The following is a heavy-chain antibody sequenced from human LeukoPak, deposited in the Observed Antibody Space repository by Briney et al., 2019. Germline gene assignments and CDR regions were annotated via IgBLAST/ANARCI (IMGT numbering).Heavy chain of an antibody. V-gene: IGHV4-31*03. D-gene: IGHD3-22*01. Sequence: SETLSLTCTVSGGPISSGGYYWSWIRQHPGKGLEWIGYIYYSGSTYYNPSLKSRVTISVDTSKNQFSLKLSSVTAADTAVYYCARRPLGDSSDGFDYWGQGTLVTVSS. CDR2: IYYSGST. J-gene: IGHJ4*02. CDR3: ARRPLGDSSDGFDY. CDR1: GGPISSGGYY.